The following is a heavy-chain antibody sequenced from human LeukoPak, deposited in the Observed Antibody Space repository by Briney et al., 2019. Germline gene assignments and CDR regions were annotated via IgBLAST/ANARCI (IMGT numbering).Heavy chain of an antibody. CDR1: GGTFSSYA. CDR3: ARSGQILGLLYPDH. V-gene: IGHV1-69*04. D-gene: IGHD2/OR15-2a*01. CDR2: IIPILGIA. J-gene: IGHJ4*02. Sequence: ASVKVSCKASGGTFSSYAISWVRQAPGQGLEWMGRIIPILGIANYAQKFQGRVTITADKSTSTAYMELSSLKTEDTAVYYCARSGQILGLLYPDHWGQGTLVTVSS.